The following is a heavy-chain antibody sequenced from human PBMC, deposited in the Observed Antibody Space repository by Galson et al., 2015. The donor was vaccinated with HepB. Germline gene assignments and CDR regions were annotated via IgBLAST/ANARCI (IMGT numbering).Heavy chain of an antibody. V-gene: IGHV1-2*06. Sequence: VKVSCKASGYTFTGYYMHWVRQAPGQGLEWMGRINPNSGGTNYAQKFQGRVTMTRDTSISTAYMELSRLRSDDTAVYYCARGGLRLGSGSSTGWFDPWGQGTLVTVSS. CDR3: ARGGLRLGSGSSTGWFDP. D-gene: IGHD3-10*02. CDR1: GYTFTGYY. CDR2: INPNSGGT. J-gene: IGHJ5*02.